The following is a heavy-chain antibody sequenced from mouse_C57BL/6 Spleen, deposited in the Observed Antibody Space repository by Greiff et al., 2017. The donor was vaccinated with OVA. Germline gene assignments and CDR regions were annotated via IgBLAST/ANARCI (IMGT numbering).Heavy chain of an antibody. J-gene: IGHJ2*01. Sequence: VQLQQSGAELVKPGASVKISCKASGYAFSSYWMNWVKQRPGKGLEWIGQIYPGDGDTNYNGKFKGKATLTADKSSSTAYMQLSSLTSEDSAVYFCARGGYSNYWDYWGQGTTLTVSS. V-gene: IGHV1-80*01. CDR1: GYAFSSYW. D-gene: IGHD2-5*01. CDR3: ARGGYSNYWDY. CDR2: IYPGDGDT.